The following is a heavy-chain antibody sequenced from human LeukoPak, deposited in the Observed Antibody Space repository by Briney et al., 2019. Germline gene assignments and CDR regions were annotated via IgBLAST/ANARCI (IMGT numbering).Heavy chain of an antibody. CDR1: GFTFSSYA. CDR3: AKVRYGQQLARNYFDY. V-gene: IGHV3-23*01. CDR2: ISGSGGST. D-gene: IGHD6-13*01. J-gene: IGHJ4*02. Sequence: GGSLRLSCAASGFTFSSYAMSWVRQAPGKGLEWVSAISGSGGSTYYADSVKGRFTISRDNSKNTLYLQMNSLRAEDTAVYYCAKVRYGQQLARNYFDYWGQGTLVTVSS.